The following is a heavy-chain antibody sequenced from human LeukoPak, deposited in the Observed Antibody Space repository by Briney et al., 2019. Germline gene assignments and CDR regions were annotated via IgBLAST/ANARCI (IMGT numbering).Heavy chain of an antibody. V-gene: IGHV3-7*05. CDR1: GFTFSNSW. J-gene: IGHJ1*01. CDR3: ARDSQEFFQH. CDR2: IKQDGSEK. Sequence: PGGSLRLSCVASGFTFSNSWMTWVRQAPGKGREWVASIKQDGSEKNYADSMKGRFTISRDNSKNSLYLQMNSLRTEDTALYYCARDSQEFFQHWGQGTLVTVSS.